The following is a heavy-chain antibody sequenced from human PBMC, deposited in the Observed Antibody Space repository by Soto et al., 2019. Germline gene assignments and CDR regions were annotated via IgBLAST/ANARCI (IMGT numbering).Heavy chain of an antibody. CDR2: ISGSDGSI. CDR1: GFTFSSYA. V-gene: IGHV3-23*01. J-gene: IGHJ6*03. CDR3: ARRGVPAAYYMDV. D-gene: IGHD2-2*01. Sequence: GGSLRLSCAASGFTFSSYAMTWVRQAPGRGLEWVSAISGSDGSIYYADSVKGRFTISRDNAKNSLYLQMNTLRAEDTAVYYCARRGVPAAYYMDVWGKGTTVTVSS.